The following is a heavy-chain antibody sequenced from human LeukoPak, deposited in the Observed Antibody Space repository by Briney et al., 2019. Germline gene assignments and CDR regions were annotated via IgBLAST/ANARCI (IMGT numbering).Heavy chain of an antibody. J-gene: IGHJ4*02. CDR3: ARAGDSSGYYYHY. Sequence: GESLKISCKGSGYSFTSYWIGWVRQMPGKGLEWMGIIYPGDSDTRYSPSFQGQVTISADKSTSTAYLQWSSLKASDTAMYYCARAGDSSGYYYHYWGQGTLVTVSS. CDR2: IYPGDSDT. D-gene: IGHD3-22*01. CDR1: GYSFTSYW. V-gene: IGHV5-51*01.